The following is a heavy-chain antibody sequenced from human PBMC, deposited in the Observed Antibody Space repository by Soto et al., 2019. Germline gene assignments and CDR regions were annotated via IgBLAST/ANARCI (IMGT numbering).Heavy chain of an antibody. Sequence: EMQLVESGGGLVKPGGSLRLSCATSGFPFSSYAINWVRQSPGKGLQWISSIRSVSRYIFSADSVKGRFTTSRDNAKDALYLQMSSLRADDTAVYYCGRDGLLSFGDVLKGHYMEVWGKWTTVTVSS. CDR2: IRSVSRYI. CDR3: GRDGLLSFGDVLKGHYMEV. J-gene: IGHJ6*03. V-gene: IGHV3-21*01. D-gene: IGHD3-10*01. CDR1: GFPFSSYA.